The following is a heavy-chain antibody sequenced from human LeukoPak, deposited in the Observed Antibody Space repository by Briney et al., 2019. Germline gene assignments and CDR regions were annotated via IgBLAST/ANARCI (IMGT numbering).Heavy chain of an antibody. V-gene: IGHV4-34*01. Sequence: SETLSLTCAVYGGSFSGYYWSWIRQPLGKGLEWIGEINHSGSTNYNPSLKSRVTISVDTSKNQFSLKLSSVTAADTAVYYCARGTAARNDDWGQGTLVTVSS. D-gene: IGHD6-6*01. CDR3: ARGTAARNDD. CDR2: INHSGST. CDR1: GGSFSGYY. J-gene: IGHJ4*02.